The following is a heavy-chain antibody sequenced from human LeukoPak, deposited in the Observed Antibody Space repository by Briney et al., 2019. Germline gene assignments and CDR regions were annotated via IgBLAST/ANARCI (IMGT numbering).Heavy chain of an antibody. V-gene: IGHV3-23*01. CDR1: GFTFSSYA. CDR3: AKDVYYYDSSGYYPSY. Sequence: GGSLRLPCAASGFTFSSYAMSWVRQAPGKGLEWVSAISGSGGSTYYADSVKGRFTTSRDNSKNTLYLQMNSLRAEDTAVYYCAKDVYYYDSSGYYPSYWGQGTLVTVSS. D-gene: IGHD3-22*01. CDR2: ISGSGGST. J-gene: IGHJ4*02.